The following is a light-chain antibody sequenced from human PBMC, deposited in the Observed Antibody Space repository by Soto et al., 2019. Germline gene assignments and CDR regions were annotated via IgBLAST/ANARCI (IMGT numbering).Light chain of an antibody. CDR3: QSYDSSLSGCV. Sequence: QSVLTQPPSVSGAPGQMVTISCTGSSSNIGAGYDVHWYQQLPGTAPKLLIYGNSNRPSGVPDRFSGSKSGTSASLAITGLQAEDEADYYCQSYDSSLSGCVFGTGTKV. CDR2: GNS. J-gene: IGLJ1*01. CDR1: SSNIGAGYD. V-gene: IGLV1-40*01.